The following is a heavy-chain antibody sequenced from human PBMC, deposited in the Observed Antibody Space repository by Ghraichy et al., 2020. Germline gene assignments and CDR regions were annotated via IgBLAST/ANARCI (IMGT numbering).Heavy chain of an antibody. CDR3: ARDGDSSSWYFYFDY. D-gene: IGHD6-13*01. Sequence: SETLSLTCTVSGGSISSYYWSWIRQPAGKGLEWIGRIYTSGSTNYNPSLKSRVTMSVDTSKNQFSLKLSSVTAADTAVYYCARDGDSSSWYFYFDYWGQGTLVTVSS. CDR2: IYTSGST. CDR1: GGSISSYY. J-gene: IGHJ4*02. V-gene: IGHV4-4*07.